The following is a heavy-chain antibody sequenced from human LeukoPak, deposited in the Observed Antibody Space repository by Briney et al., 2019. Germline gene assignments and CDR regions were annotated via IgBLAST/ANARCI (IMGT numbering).Heavy chain of an antibody. CDR1: GYSFTSYW. CDR3: SRLGSRGGYSNSWPENLFMHV. J-gene: IGHJ6*03. V-gene: IGHV5-51*01. CDR2: IYPGDSDT. D-gene: IGHD6-13*01. Sequence: GESLKISCQASGYSFTSYWIGWVRQMPGKGLKWLGIIYPGDSDTRYSPSFQGQVTISADKSITTAYLQWSSLKASDTAMYFCSRLGSRGGYSNSWPENLFMHVWGKGTTVTVSS.